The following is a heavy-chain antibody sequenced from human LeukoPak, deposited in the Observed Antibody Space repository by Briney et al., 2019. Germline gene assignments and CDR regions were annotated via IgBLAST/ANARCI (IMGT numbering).Heavy chain of an antibody. CDR2: INHSGTT. J-gene: IGHJ6*04. CDR3: ARVGKLSLRTPDG. D-gene: IGHD3-16*02. CDR1: GGSFRGYF. Sequence: AETLSLTCAVWGGSFRGYFWRWIRQPPGRGLEWIGEINHSGTTNYNPSLKSRVTITLDTSINQCSLELSSLTAAPTAVYHGARVGKLSLRTPDGWGKGTTVTASS. V-gene: IGHV4-34*01.